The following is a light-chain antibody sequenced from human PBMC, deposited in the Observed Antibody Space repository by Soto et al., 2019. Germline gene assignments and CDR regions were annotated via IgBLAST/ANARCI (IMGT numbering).Light chain of an antibody. J-gene: IGKJ1*01. CDR2: AAS. Sequence: DIQMAQSPSSLSASVGDRVTITCRASQSISNYLTWYQQKSGEVPKLLIYAASRLHSGVPSRFSGSVSGTDFTLTISSLQPEDFATYYCQHTYSTFGQGTKVELK. V-gene: IGKV1-39*01. CDR1: QSISNY. CDR3: QHTYST.